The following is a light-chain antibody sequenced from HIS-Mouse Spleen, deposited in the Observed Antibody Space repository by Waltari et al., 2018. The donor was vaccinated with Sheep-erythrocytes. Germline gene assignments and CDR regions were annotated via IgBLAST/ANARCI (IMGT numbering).Light chain of an antibody. V-gene: IGLV2-11*01. J-gene: IGLJ1*01. Sequence: QSALPQPRSVSGPPGQSVTISCTGTSRDNCGYNYVPWYQQYPGKAPELMIYDVSKRPSGVPDRFSGSKSGNTASLTISGLQAEDEADYYCCSYAGSYNHVFATGTKVTVL. CDR3: CSYAGSYNHV. CDR2: DVS. CDR1: SRDNCGYNY.